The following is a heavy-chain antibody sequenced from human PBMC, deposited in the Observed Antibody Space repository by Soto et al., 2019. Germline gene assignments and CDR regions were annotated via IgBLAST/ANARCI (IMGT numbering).Heavy chain of an antibody. J-gene: IGHJ6*02. CDR2: INHSGST. CDR3: ARGLAYSSSLKRGYYYYYGMDV. Sequence: WETLSLTCAVYGWSFSGYYLSWIRQPPGKGLEWIGEINHSGSTNYNPSLKSRVTISVDTSKNQFSLKLSSVTAADTAVYYCARGLAYSSSLKRGYYYYYGMDVWGQGTTVTVSS. V-gene: IGHV4-34*01. D-gene: IGHD6-13*01. CDR1: GWSFSGYY.